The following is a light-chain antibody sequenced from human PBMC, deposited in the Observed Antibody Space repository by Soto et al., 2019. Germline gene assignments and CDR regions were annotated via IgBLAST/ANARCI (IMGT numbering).Light chain of an antibody. V-gene: IGLV1-44*01. CDR3: AAWDESLSGWV. J-gene: IGLJ3*02. CDR2: TAT. Sequence: QSVLTQPPSASATPEQRVAITCSGSSSNIGSYPVNWYQQLPGTAPKLLIHTATQRPSRVPDRFSGSKSGTSASLAISGLQSEDDADYYCAAWDESLSGWVFGGGTKLTVL. CDR1: SSNIGSYP.